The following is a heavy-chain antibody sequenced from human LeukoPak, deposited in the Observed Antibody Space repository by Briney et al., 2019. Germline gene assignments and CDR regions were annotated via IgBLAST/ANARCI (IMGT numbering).Heavy chain of an antibody. CDR1: GYSISTGYY. V-gene: IGHV4-38-2*02. CDR3: ARDRGSQPFIDY. J-gene: IGHJ4*02. CDR2: FYHGGST. D-gene: IGHD1-26*01. Sequence: SETLSLTCTVSGYSISTGYYWDWIRQPPGKGLEWIGTFYHGGSTYYNPSLKSRVTISVDTSKNQFSLNLTSVTAADTAVYYCARDRGSQPFIDYWGQGTLVTVSS.